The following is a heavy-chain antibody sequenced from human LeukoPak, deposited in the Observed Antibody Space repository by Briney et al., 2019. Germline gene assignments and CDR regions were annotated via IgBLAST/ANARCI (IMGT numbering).Heavy chain of an antibody. CDR3: ARPLSGGGSMDV. CDR1: GGSFSGYY. D-gene: IGHD4-23*01. Sequence: SETLSLTCAVYGGSFSGYYWSWIRQPPGKGLEGIGEINHSGSTNYNPSLKRRVTIAVDTSKNRFSLKLSSVTAADTAVYYCARPLSGGGSMDVWGQGTTVTVSS. V-gene: IGHV4-34*01. J-gene: IGHJ6*02. CDR2: INHSGST.